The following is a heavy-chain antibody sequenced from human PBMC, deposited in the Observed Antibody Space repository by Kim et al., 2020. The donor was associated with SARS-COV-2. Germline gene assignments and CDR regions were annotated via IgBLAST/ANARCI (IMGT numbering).Heavy chain of an antibody. CDR1: GFTFSSYA. Sequence: GGSLRLSCAASGFTFSSYAMHWVRQAPGKGLEWVAVISYDGSNKYYADSVKGRFTISRDNSKNTLYLQMNSLRAEDTAVYYCATGYCSSTSCHQEDDYY. V-gene: IGHV3-30-3*01. J-gene: IGHJ6*01. CDR3: ATGYCSSTSCHQEDDYY. D-gene: IGHD2-2*01. CDR2: ISYDGSNK.